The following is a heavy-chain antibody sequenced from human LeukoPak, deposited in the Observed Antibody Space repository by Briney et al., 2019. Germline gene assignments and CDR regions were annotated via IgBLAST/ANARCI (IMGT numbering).Heavy chain of an antibody. J-gene: IGHJ3*02. D-gene: IGHD3-22*01. CDR2: IKQDGSKE. V-gene: IGHV3-7*01. CDR3: ARDPYDSGGYAAFDI. Sequence: GGSLRLSCAASGFTFSTYWMTWVRQAPGKGLEWVANIKQDGSKEHYVDSVKGRFTISRDNAKNSLYLQMNSLRAEDTAVYYCARDPYDSGGYAAFDIWGQGTMVTVSS. CDR1: GFTFSTYW.